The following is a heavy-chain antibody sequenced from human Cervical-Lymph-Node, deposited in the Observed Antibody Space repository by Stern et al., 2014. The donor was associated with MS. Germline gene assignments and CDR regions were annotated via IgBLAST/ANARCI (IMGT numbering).Heavy chain of an antibody. D-gene: IGHD3-22*01. V-gene: IGHV4-31*03. CDR2: IYHSGNT. CDR3: ARGNRAFYYSDAFDM. Sequence: VQLVESGPGLVKPSQTLSLTCTVSGGSLNSGGHYWTWIRQYPGKGLEWIGYIYHSGNTDYNPSLKSRVSISVDTSKHQFSLKLNSMTDADTAVYYCARGNRAFYYSDAFDMWGHGTMVNVSS. J-gene: IGHJ3*02. CDR1: GGSLNSGGHY.